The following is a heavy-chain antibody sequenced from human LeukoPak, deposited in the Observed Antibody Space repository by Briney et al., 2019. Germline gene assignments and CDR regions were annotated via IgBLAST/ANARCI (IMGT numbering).Heavy chain of an antibody. J-gene: IGHJ4*02. Sequence: PGGSLRLSCAASGFTFSSYWMSWVRQAPGKGLEWVAYIKQGGSEKYYVDSVKGRFTISRDNAKNSLYLQMNSLRAEDTAAYYCAIYDFWSGYSDYWGQGTLVTVSS. CDR2: IKQGGSEK. V-gene: IGHV3-7*01. CDR3: AIYDFWSGYSDY. CDR1: GFTFSSYW. D-gene: IGHD3-3*01.